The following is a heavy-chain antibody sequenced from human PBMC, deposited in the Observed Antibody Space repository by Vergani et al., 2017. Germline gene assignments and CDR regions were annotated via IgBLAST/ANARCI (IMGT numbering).Heavy chain of an antibody. V-gene: IGHV3-48*04. Sequence: EVQLVESGGGLVQPGGSLRLSCAASGFTFSSYSMNWVRQAPGKGLEWVSYISSSSSTIYYADSVKGRVTISRDNAKNSLYLQMNSLRAEDTAVYYCARASPSNWNEFIWGQGTLVTVSS. CDR1: GFTFSSYS. J-gene: IGHJ4*02. D-gene: IGHD1-1*01. CDR2: ISSSSSTI. CDR3: ARASPSNWNEFI.